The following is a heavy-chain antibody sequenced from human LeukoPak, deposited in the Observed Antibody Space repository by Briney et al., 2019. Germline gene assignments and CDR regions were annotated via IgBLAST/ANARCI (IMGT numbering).Heavy chain of an antibody. CDR3: ARDQRGFSYSKYYFDY. CDR1: GFSFSSYG. CDR2: IWCDGTNK. D-gene: IGHD5-18*01. J-gene: IGHJ4*02. V-gene: IGHV3-33*01. Sequence: HSGGSLRLSCAASGFSFSSYGMHWVRQAPGKGLEWVAVIWCDGTNKYYADSVKGRFTISRDNSKNTLYLQMNSLRAEDTAVYYCARDQRGFSYSKYYFDYWGQGTLVTVSS.